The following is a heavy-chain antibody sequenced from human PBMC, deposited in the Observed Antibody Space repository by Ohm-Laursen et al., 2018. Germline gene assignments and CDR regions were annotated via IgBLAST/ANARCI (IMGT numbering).Heavy chain of an antibody. CDR3: AKLNDFWSGFPDY. CDR1: GFIFSDHF. CDR2: IGGSGDTK. Sequence: SLRLSCAASGFIFSDHFMNWIRQAPGKGLEWVSYIGGSGDTKYYADSVKGRFTISRDNAKNSLYLKMNSLRAEDTAIYYCAKLNDFWSGFPDYWGQGTLVTVSS. J-gene: IGHJ4*02. V-gene: IGHV3-11*01. D-gene: IGHD3-3*01.